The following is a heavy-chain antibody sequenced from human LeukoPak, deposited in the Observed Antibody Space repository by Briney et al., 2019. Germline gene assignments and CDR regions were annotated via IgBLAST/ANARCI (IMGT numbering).Heavy chain of an antibody. Sequence: GGSLRLSCAASGFTFSNYWMSWVRQAAGKGLEWVASIKQDGSDKYYVDSVKGRFTFSRDNAKNSLYLQMNSLRAEDTAVYYCTRGAGSSDYWGQGTLVTVSS. CDR2: IKQDGSDK. CDR1: GFTFSNYW. V-gene: IGHV3-7*05. J-gene: IGHJ4*02. CDR3: TRGAGSSDY. D-gene: IGHD1-26*01.